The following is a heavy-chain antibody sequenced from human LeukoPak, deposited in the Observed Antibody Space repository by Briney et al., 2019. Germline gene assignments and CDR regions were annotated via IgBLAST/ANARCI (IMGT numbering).Heavy chain of an antibody. CDR2: IFQSGDA. J-gene: IGHJ4*02. V-gene: IGHV4-59*08. D-gene: IGHD5-12*01. Sequence: SETLSLTCTVSGGSTSNYYWSWIRQPPGKGLEWIAYIFQSGDARYNPSLKSRVTIALDTSKNQFSLTLSSVTAADTAVYYCARHFLRGGFDSWGQGVLVPVSS. CDR3: ARHFLRGGFDS. CDR1: GGSTSNYY.